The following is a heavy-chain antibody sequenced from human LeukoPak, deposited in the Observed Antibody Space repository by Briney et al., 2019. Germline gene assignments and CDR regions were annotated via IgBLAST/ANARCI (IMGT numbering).Heavy chain of an antibody. D-gene: IGHD4-17*01. CDR3: AKDGHYGDWGTHVNWFDP. V-gene: IGHV3-43*02. CDR2: ISGDGGST. CDR1: GFTFDDYA. J-gene: IGHJ5*02. Sequence: AGGSLRLSCAASGFTFDDYAMHWVRQAPGKGLEWVSLISGDGGSTYYADSVKGRFTISRDNSKNSLYLQMNSLRTEDTALYYCAKDGHYGDWGTHVNWFDPWGQGTLVTVSS.